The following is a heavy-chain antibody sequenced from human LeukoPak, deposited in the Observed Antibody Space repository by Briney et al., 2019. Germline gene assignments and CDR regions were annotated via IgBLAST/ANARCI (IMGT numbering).Heavy chain of an antibody. CDR1: GGSFSNYY. V-gene: IGHV4-34*01. D-gene: IGHD4-17*01. Sequence: SETLSLTCAVYGGSFSNYYWSWIRQPPGKGLEWIGEINHSGNTNYNPSLKSRVTISIDTSKNQFSVKLSSVNAADTAVYYCARRDYDYGDQELDYWGQGTLVTVSS. CDR2: INHSGNT. J-gene: IGHJ4*02. CDR3: ARRDYDYGDQELDY.